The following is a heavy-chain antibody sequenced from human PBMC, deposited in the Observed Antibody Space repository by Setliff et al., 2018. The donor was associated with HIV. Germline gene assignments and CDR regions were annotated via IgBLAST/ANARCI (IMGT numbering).Heavy chain of an antibody. CDR2: INHSGST. Sequence: SETLSLTCAVYGEPFSGYYWNWIRQPPGKGLEWIGEINHSGSTKYNPSLKSRVTISVDTSKKQFSLKLSSVTAADTAVYYCARGFSGHYSFTGYMDVWGKGTTVTVSS. CDR3: ARGFSGHYSFTGYMDV. V-gene: IGHV4-34*01. CDR1: GEPFSGYY. D-gene: IGHD3-22*01. J-gene: IGHJ6*03.